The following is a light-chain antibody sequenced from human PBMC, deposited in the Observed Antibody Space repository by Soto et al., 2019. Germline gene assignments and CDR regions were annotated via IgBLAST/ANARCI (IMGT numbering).Light chain of an antibody. V-gene: IGKV1-39*01. CDR2: GAT. Sequence: DSQLTQSPSSLSASVGDRVTIPFRTSQSITSLLNWYQQKPGQAPKLLILGATNLQSGVPSRFSGTASGTDFTLTISSLQPEDFATYYCQQIYNIPVSFGGGTKVDIK. CDR3: QQIYNIPVS. CDR1: QSITSL. J-gene: IGKJ4*01.